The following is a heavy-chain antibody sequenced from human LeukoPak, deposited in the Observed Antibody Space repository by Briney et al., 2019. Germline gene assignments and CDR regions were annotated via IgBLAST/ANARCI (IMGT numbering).Heavy chain of an antibody. CDR3: AREITIFGVVLVRVERRFDY. J-gene: IGHJ4*02. Sequence: GGSLRLSCAASGFTFSDYYMSWIRQAPGKGLEWVSYISSSGSTIYYADSVKGRFTISRDNAKNSLYLQMNSLRAEDTAVYYCAREITIFGVVLVRVERRFDYWGQGTLVTVSS. CDR1: GFTFSDYY. CDR2: ISSSGSTI. V-gene: IGHV3-11*01. D-gene: IGHD3-3*01.